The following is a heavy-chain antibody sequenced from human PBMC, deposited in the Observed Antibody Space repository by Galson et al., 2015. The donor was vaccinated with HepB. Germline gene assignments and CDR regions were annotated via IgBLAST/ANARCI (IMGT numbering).Heavy chain of an antibody. J-gene: IGHJ6*02. CDR1: GYTFSTYS. Sequence: SVKVSCKASGYTFSTYSITWVRQAPGQGLEWMGWISPYNGNTNYTRKFQGRVTMTTDISTSTAYMELRSLRSDDTAVYYCARDDKYYDFWSGYSNYYYYGMDVWGQGTTVTVSS. CDR2: ISPYNGNT. D-gene: IGHD3-3*01. CDR3: ARDDKYYDFWSGYSNYYYYGMDV. V-gene: IGHV1-18*01.